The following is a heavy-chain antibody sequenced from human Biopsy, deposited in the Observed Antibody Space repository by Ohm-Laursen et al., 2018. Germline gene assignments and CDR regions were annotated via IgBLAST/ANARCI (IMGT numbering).Heavy chain of an antibody. CDR2: IVTFFGTV. V-gene: IGHV1-69*05. D-gene: IGHD3-9*01. CDR3: TSQTPRNPNILTGAFHYDMAV. Sequence: SVNVSRKFSGGSFSNYAVSWVRQAPGQGLEWMGWIVTFFGTVKHAQRFQGRLTITTDRSTDKAYMELSSLTSEDTAVYYCTSQTPRNPNILTGAFHYDMAVWGQGTTVTVSS. CDR1: GGSFSNYA. J-gene: IGHJ6*02.